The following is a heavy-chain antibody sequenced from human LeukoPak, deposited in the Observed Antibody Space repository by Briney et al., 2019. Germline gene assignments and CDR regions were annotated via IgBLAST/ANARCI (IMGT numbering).Heavy chain of an antibody. J-gene: IGHJ5*02. CDR1: GYTFTGYY. V-gene: IGHV1-2*02. Sequence: ASVKVSCKASGYTFTGYYLHWVRQAPGQGLEWMGWINPDSGGTNYAQKFQGRVTMTRDTSITTAYMELSRLRSDDTAVYYCARHYGSGTYNWFDPWGQGTLVTVSS. D-gene: IGHD3-10*01. CDR3: ARHYGSGTYNWFDP. CDR2: INPDSGGT.